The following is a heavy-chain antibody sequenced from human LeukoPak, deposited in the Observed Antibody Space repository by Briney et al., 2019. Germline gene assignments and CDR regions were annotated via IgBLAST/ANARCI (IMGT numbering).Heavy chain of an antibody. CDR3: ARSTRGATDFDY. CDR1: GYTFTSYD. J-gene: IGHJ4*02. CDR2: MNPNSGNT. D-gene: IGHD1-26*01. Sequence: ASVTVSCTASGYTFTSYDINWVRQATGQGLEWMGWMNPNSGNTGYAQKFQGRVTMTRNTSISTAYMELSSLRSEDTAVYYCARSTRGATDFDYWGQGTLVTVSS. V-gene: IGHV1-8*01.